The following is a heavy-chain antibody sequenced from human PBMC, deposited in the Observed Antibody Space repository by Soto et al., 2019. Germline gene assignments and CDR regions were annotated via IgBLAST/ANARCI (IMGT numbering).Heavy chain of an antibody. Sequence: SETLSLTCTVSGGSISSSSYYWGWIRQPPGKGLEWIGSIYYSGSTYYNPSLKSRVTISVDTSKNQFSLKLSSVTAADTAVYYCARHPHFAVTTRSTGGYNWFDPWGQGTLVTVSS. CDR1: GGSISSSSYY. CDR3: ARHPHFAVTTRSTGGYNWFDP. V-gene: IGHV4-39*01. J-gene: IGHJ5*02. D-gene: IGHD4-17*01. CDR2: IYYSGST.